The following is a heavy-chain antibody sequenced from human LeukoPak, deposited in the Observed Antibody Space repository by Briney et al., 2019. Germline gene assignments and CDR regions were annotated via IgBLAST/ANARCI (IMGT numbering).Heavy chain of an antibody. Sequence: GGSLRLSCAASGFTVSSNYMSWVRQAPGKGLEWVSVIYSGGSTYYADSVKGRFTISRDNSKNTLYLQMNSLRAEDTAVYYCAKELDYSNYLNYFDYWGQGTLVTVSS. CDR2: IYSGGST. CDR3: AKELDYSNYLNYFDY. D-gene: IGHD4-11*01. CDR1: GFTVSSNY. J-gene: IGHJ4*02. V-gene: IGHV3-53*01.